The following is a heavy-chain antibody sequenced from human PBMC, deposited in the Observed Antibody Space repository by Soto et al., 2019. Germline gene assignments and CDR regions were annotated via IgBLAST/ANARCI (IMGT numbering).Heavy chain of an antibody. CDR3: ASQSRYYFGPHYSDY. D-gene: IGHD2-15*01. CDR1: GGSISSTSHF. CDR2: IYYNESP. Sequence: TSETLSLTCTVSGGSISSTSHFWNWIRQPPGKGLEWLGRIYYNESPHYNPSLRSRVTISVDTSKNQFSLKLSSVTAADTAVYYCASQSRYYFGPHYSDYWGQGTLVTVSS. V-gene: IGHV4-39*01. J-gene: IGHJ4*02.